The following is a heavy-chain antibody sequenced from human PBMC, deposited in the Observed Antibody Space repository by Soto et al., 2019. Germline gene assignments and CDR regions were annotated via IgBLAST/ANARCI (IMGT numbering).Heavy chain of an antibody. CDR2: IYPGDSDT. CDR3: ARLRGIAVADKYYFDY. D-gene: IGHD6-19*01. Sequence: GAALKISCKGSGYSFTSYWIGWVRQMPGKGLEWMGIIYPGDSDTRYSPSFQGQVTISADKSISTAYLQWSSLKASDTAMYYCARLRGIAVADKYYFDYWGQGTLVTVSS. V-gene: IGHV5-51*01. CDR1: GYSFTSYW. J-gene: IGHJ4*02.